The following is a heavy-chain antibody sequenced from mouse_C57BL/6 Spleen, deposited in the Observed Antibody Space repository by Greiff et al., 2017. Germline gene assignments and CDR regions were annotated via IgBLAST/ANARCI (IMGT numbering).Heavy chain of an antibody. CDR3: TRDGDDGYPGYYFDY. CDR2: ISSGGDYI. Sequence: EVMLVESGEGLVKPGGSLKLSCAASGFTFSSYAMSWVRQTPEKRLEWVAYISSGGDYIYYADTVKGRFTISRDNARNTLYLQMSSLKSEDTAMYYCTRDGDDGYPGYYFDYWGQGTTLTVSS. J-gene: IGHJ2*01. CDR1: GFTFSSYA. V-gene: IGHV5-9-1*02. D-gene: IGHD2-3*01.